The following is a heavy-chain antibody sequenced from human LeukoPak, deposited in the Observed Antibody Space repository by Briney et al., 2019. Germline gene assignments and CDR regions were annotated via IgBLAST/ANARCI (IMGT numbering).Heavy chain of an antibody. V-gene: IGHV3-23*01. CDR1: GFTFSSYA. CDR2: TSGSGGST. D-gene: IGHD6-19*01. CDR3: AKGGSGGVYLYSGMDV. J-gene: IGHJ6*02. Sequence: GGSLRLSCAVSGFTFSSYAMSWVRQAPGKGLEWVSGTSGSGGSTYYADSVKGRFTFSRDNSNNTLSLQMNSLRAEDTAVYFCAKGGSGGVYLYSGMDVWGQGSTVTVSS.